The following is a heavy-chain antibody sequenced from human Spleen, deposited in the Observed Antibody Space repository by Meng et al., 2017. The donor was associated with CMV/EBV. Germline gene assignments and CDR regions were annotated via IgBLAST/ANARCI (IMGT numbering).Heavy chain of an antibody. J-gene: IGHJ6*02. CDR2: IYSGGTT. CDR3: ARDYSSTSHYSYYGMDV. Sequence: GESLKISCAASEIRVSGSYMNWVRQAPGKGLEWVSAIYSGGTTYYADSVKGRFTISRDNSKNTLYLQMNSLRPEDTAVYYCARDYSSTSHYSYYGMDVWGQGTTVTVSS. V-gene: IGHV3-53*01. CDR1: EIRVSGSY. D-gene: IGHD6-13*01.